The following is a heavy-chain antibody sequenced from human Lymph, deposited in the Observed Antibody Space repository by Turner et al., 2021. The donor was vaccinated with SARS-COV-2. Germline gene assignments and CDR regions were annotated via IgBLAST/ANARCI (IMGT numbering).Heavy chain of an antibody. CDR2: IHCSGST. D-gene: IGHD6-19*01. Sequence: QVQLQESGPGQVRPSETLSLACTGSGGSISSYYWSWIRQPPGKGLEWIGYIHCSGSTNYNLSLKSRVTISVDTSKTQFSLKLSSVTAADTAVYYCAGHGFSGWYGGGMDVWGQGTTVTVSS. J-gene: IGHJ6*02. CDR1: GGSISSYY. CDR3: AGHGFSGWYGGGMDV. V-gene: IGHV4-59*08.